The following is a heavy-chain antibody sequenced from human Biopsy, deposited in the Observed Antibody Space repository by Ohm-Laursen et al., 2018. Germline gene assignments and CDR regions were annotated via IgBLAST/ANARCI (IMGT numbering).Heavy chain of an antibody. D-gene: IGHD4-23*01. J-gene: IGHJ1*01. CDR2: ISHTGYT. Sequence: PSQTLSLTCTVSGGSFTGQYWTWIRQPPGKGLEWIGHISHTGYTSYKSSLKSRVTISLDTSRKHFSLRLTSLAAADTAVYYCARGSNEYGGLYFPHWGQGTLVTVSS. CDR3: ARGSNEYGGLYFPH. CDR1: GGSFTGQY. V-gene: IGHV4-59*11.